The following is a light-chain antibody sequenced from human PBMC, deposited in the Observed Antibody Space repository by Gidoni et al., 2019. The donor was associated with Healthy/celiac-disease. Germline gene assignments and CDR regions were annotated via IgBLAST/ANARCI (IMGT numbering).Light chain of an antibody. CDR1: QSVSSN. Sequence: DIVMTQSPATLSVSPGERATLSCRASQSVSSNLSWYQQTPGQAPRLLLYRASIRATGIPARFSGSGSGTEFTLTISSLQSEDFAVYYCQQYNNWPPVTFGGGTKVEIK. J-gene: IGKJ4*01. CDR2: RAS. V-gene: IGKV3D-15*01. CDR3: QQYNNWPPVT.